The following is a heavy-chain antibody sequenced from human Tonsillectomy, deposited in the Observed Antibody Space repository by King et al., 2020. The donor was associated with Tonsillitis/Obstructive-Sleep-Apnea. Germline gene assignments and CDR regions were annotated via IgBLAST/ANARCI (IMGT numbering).Heavy chain of an antibody. D-gene: IGHD6-6*01. Sequence: VQLVESGGGLVQPGGSLRLSCAASGFPFSSYSMIWVRQAPGKGLEWVSSISSSGGSTYSAEPVKGRFTISRDNSKNTLFLQLNSLRAEATAVYYCAKGSNFGSSSCYTYIDYWGQGTLVTVSS. J-gene: IGHJ4*02. CDR1: GFPFSSYS. CDR3: AKGSNFGSSSCYTYIDY. V-gene: IGHV3-23*04. CDR2: ISSSGGST.